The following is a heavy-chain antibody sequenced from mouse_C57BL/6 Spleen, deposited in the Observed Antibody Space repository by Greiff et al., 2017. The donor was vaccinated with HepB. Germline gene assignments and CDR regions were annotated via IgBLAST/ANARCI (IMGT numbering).Heavy chain of an antibody. CDR1: GYTFTSYW. CDR3: ARSHYYGSEGFDY. J-gene: IGHJ2*01. V-gene: IGHV1-64*01. CDR2: IHPNSGST. D-gene: IGHD1-1*01. Sequence: QVHVKQPGAELVKPGASVKLSCKASGYTFTSYWMHWVKQRPGQGLEWIGMIHPNSGSTNYNEKFKSKATLTVDKSSSTAYMQLSSLTSEDSAVYYCARSHYYGSEGFDYWGQGTTLTVSS.